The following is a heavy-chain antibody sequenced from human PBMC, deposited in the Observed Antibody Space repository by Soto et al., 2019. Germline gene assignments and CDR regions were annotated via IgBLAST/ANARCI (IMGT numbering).Heavy chain of an antibody. J-gene: IGHJ4*02. D-gene: IGHD6-6*01. V-gene: IGHV3-23*01. Sequence: EVQLLESGGGLVQPGGSLRLSCAASGFTFSSYAMSWVRQAPGKGLEWVSGISGSGVSTYYADSVKGRFTISRDNSKSTLYLQMNSLRAEDTAVYYCAKDRERIATRPIDYWGQGTLVTVSS. CDR1: GFTFSSYA. CDR3: AKDRERIATRPIDY. CDR2: ISGSGVST.